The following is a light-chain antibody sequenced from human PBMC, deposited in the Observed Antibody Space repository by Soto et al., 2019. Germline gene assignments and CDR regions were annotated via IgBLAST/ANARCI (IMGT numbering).Light chain of an antibody. CDR1: NTDLGVYGY. CDR2: EVN. V-gene: IGLV2-8*01. CDR3: SSYAGSSNV. J-gene: IGLJ1*01. Sequence: QSALAQPASVSGSFGQSITISCSGPNTDLGVYGYVSWYQHHPGKAPKLLIYEVNKRPSGVPDRFSGSKSGNTASLTVSGLQAEDEADYYCSSYAGSSNVFGTGTKLTVL.